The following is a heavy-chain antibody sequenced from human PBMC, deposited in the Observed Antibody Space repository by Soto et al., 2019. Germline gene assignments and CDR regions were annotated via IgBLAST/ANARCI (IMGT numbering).Heavy chain of an antibody. CDR1: GFTFSSYA. D-gene: IGHD3-22*01. Sequence: EVQLLESGGGLVQPGGSLRLSCAASGFTFSSYAMTWVRQAPGKGLEWVSALSGSGVSTYYADSVKGRFTISRDNSKNALYLQMNSLRAEDTAVYYCAQGGGSKEYYETSGYYLYYYYAMDVWGQGTTVTVSS. V-gene: IGHV3-23*01. CDR2: LSGSGVST. CDR3: AQGGGSKEYYETSGYYLYYYYAMDV. J-gene: IGHJ6*02.